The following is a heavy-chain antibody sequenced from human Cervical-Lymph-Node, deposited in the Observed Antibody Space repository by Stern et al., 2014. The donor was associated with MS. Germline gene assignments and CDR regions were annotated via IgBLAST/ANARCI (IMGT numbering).Heavy chain of an antibody. CDR1: GFSLSTSGMS. CDR3: ARLEGLLWFEGEGLDV. Sequence: QVTLKESGPALVKPTQTLTLTCTFSGFSLSTSGMSVSWIRQAPGKALEWLALIDWDDDKYYPTSLKTRLTISKDTSKNQVVLTMTNMDPADTATYYCARLEGLLWFEGEGLDVWGQGTTVTVSS. CDR2: IDWDDDK. D-gene: IGHD3-10*01. J-gene: IGHJ6*02. V-gene: IGHV2-70*01.